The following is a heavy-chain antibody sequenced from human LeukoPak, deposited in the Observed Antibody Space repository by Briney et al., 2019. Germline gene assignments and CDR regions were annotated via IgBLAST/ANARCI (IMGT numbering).Heavy chain of an antibody. D-gene: IGHD4-23*01. CDR1: GGSISSSDYY. V-gene: IGHV4-39*01. CDR3: ARTVGTHRFDY. Sequence: SETLSLTCTVSGGSISSSDYYWGWIRPPQGVRLEWIGTIYYNGNTYYNPSLQSRVIISVDTSKNQFSLKLTSVTAPDTAVYYCARTVGTHRFDYWGQGILVTVSS. J-gene: IGHJ4*02. CDR2: IYYNGNT.